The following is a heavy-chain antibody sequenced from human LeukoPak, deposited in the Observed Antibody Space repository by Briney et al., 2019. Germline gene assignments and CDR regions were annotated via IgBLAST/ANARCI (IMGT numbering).Heavy chain of an antibody. CDR3: ARDHSSGWYRGAFDI. J-gene: IGHJ3*02. Sequence: PSETLSLTCTVSGGSISSYYWIWIRQPPGKGLEWIGYIYYSGSTNYNPSLKSRVTISVDTSKNQFSLKLSSVTAADTAMYYCARDHSSGWYRGAFDIWGQGTRLTVSS. CDR1: GGSISSYY. D-gene: IGHD6-19*01. CDR2: IYYSGST. V-gene: IGHV4-59*01.